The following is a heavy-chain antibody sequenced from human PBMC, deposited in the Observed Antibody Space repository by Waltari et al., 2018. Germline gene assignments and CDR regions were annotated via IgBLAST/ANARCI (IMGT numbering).Heavy chain of an antibody. V-gene: IGHV1-2*06. Sequence: QVQLVQSGAEVKKPGASVKVSCKASGYTFTGYYMHWVRQAPGQGLEWMGRINPNSGGTNYAQKFQGRITMTRDTSISTAYMELSRLRSDDTAVYYCAREVVIGFNWFDPWGQGTLVTVSS. CDR1: GYTFTGYY. D-gene: IGHD2-21*01. J-gene: IGHJ5*02. CDR3: AREVVIGFNWFDP. CDR2: INPNSGGT.